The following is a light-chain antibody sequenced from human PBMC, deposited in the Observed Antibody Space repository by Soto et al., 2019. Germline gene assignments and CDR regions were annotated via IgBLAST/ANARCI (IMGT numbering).Light chain of an antibody. CDR3: QHYNSYSEA. J-gene: IGKJ1*01. CDR2: KAS. Sequence: DIQMTKSPSTLSGSVGDRVTITCRASQTISSSVAWYQQKPVKAPKLLIYKASTLKSGVPSRFSGSGSGTEFTLTISSLQPDDFATYYCQHYNSYSEAFGQGTKVELK. V-gene: IGKV1-5*03. CDR1: QTISSS.